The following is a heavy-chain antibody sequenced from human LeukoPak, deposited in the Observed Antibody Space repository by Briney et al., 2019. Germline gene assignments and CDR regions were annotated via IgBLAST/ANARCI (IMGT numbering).Heavy chain of an antibody. CDR3: ARGQGYSDSHQDY. D-gene: IGHD6-13*01. Sequence: GASVKVSCKASGYTFTSYYMHWVRQAPGQGLEWVGMINPSSGSTTYAQKLQGRVAITGDTSTYTLYMQMASLRSEDRDVYYCARGQGYSDSHQDYWGQGTLVIVSS. V-gene: IGHV1-46*01. CDR2: INPSSGST. CDR1: GYTFTSYY. J-gene: IGHJ4*02.